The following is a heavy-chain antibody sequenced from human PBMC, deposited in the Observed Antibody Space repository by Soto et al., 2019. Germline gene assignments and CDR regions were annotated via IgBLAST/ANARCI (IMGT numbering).Heavy chain of an antibody. CDR1: GFTFSSYG. CDR2: IWYDGSNK. V-gene: IGHV3-33*01. CDR3: ARIPQIAVAGTRFGYFDL. J-gene: IGHJ2*01. Sequence: QVQLEESGGGVVQPGRSLRLSCAASGFTFSSYGMHWVRQAPGKGLEWVAVIWYDGSNKYYADSVKGRFTISRDNSKNTLYLQMNSLGAGDTAVYYCARIPQIAVAGTRFGYFDLGGRGTLVTVSS. D-gene: IGHD6-19*01.